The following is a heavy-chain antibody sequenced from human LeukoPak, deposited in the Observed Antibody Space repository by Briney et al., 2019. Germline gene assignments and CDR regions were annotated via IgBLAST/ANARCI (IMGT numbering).Heavy chain of an antibody. CDR1: GYTFTGYY. J-gene: IGHJ5*02. D-gene: IGHD4-17*01. CDR3: ARQGTTRAHNWFDP. V-gene: IGHV1-2*02. Sequence: ASVKVSCKASGYTFTGYYMHWVRQAPEQGLEWMGWINPNSGGTNYAQKFQGRVTMTRDTSISTAYMELSRLRSDDTAVYYCARQGTTRAHNWFDPWGQGTLVTVSS. CDR2: INPNSGGT.